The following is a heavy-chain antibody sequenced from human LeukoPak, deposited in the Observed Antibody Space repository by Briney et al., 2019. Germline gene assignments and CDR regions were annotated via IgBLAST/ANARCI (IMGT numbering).Heavy chain of an antibody. CDR2: IYYSGNT. CDR1: GGSISSSSYY. V-gene: IGHV4-39*01. CDR3: ARRSEAFDI. J-gene: IGHJ3*02. Sequence: SETLSLTCTVSGGSISSSSYYWGWIRQPPGKGLEWIGSIYYSGNTYYNPSLKSRVTISVDTSKNQFSLKLSSVTAADTAVYYCARRSEAFDIWGQGTMVTVSS.